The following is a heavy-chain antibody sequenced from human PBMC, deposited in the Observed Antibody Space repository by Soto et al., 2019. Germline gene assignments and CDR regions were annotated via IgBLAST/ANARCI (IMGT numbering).Heavy chain of an antibody. CDR3: ARAQRRGIVVVVAATGWFDP. D-gene: IGHD2-15*01. V-gene: IGHV4-34*01. CDR2: INHSGST. CDR1: GGSFSGYY. J-gene: IGHJ5*02. Sequence: QVQLQQWGAGLLKPSETLSLTCAVYGGSFSGYYWSWIRQPPGKGLEWIGEINHSGSTNYNPSLKSRVTISVDTSKNQFSLKLSAVTAADTAVYYCARAQRRGIVVVVAATGWFDPWGQGTLVTVSS.